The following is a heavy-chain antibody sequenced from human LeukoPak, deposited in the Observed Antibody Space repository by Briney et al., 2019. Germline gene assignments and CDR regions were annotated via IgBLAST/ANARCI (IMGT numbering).Heavy chain of an antibody. V-gene: IGHV3-23*01. CDR3: AKLAVTTFHYFDY. Sequence: PGGSLRLSCAASGFTFSSYAMSWVRQAPGKGLEWVSAISGSDYSTYYADSVKGRFTISRDTSKNTLYLRMNSLRAEDTAVYYCAKLAVTTFHYFDYWGQGTLVTVSS. CDR1: GFTFSSYA. D-gene: IGHD4-17*01. CDR2: ISGSDYST. J-gene: IGHJ4*02.